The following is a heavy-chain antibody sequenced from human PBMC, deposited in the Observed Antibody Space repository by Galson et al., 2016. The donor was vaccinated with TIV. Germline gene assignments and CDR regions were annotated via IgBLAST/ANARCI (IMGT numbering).Heavy chain of an antibody. D-gene: IGHD2-2*01. J-gene: IGHJ4*02. Sequence: SLRLSCAASGFTFSNAWTTWVRQAPGRGLEWAGRIKSKSDGATTAYAAPVKGRFSISRDDSKDTVYLQMNNLKTEDTALYFCTTDLGYCLTTSCSLGLDYWGQGTLVTVSS. CDR1: GFTFSNAW. V-gene: IGHV3-15*01. CDR2: IKSKSDGATT. CDR3: TTDLGYCLTTSCSLGLDY.